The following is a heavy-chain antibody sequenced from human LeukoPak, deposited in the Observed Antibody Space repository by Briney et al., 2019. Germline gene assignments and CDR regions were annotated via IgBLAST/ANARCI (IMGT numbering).Heavy chain of an antibody. CDR3: ARARVGATVDY. Sequence: PSETLSLTCTVSGYSISSGYYWGWIRQPPGKGLEWIGSIYHSGSTYYNPSLKSRVTISVDTSKNQFSLKLSSVTAADTAVYYCARARVGATVDYWGQGILVTVSS. CDR2: IYHSGST. D-gene: IGHD1-26*01. V-gene: IGHV4-38-2*02. CDR1: GYSISSGYY. J-gene: IGHJ4*02.